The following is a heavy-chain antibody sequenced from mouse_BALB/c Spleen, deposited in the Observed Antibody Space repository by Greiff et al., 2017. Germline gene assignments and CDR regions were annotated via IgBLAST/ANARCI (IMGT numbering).Heavy chain of an antibody. D-gene: IGHD2-10*01. CDR1: GFTFSSYA. CDR2: ISSGGST. CDR3: ARGKAYYGNYYAMDY. J-gene: IGHJ4*01. V-gene: IGHV5-6-5*01. Sequence: EVKLVESGGGLVKPGGSLKLSCAASGFTFSSYAMSWVRQTPEKRLEWVASISSGGSTYYPDSVKGRFTISRDNARNILYLQMSSLRSEDTAMYYCARGKAYYGNYYAMDYWGQGTSVTVSS.